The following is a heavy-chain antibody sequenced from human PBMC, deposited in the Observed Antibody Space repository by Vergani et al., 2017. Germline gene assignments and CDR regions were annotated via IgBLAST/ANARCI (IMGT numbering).Heavy chain of an antibody. V-gene: IGHV1-46*01. CDR1: GYTFTSYY. Sequence: QVQLVQSGAEVKKPGASVKVSCKASGYTFTSYYMHWVRQAPGQGLEWMGIINPSGGSTSYAKKFQGRVTMTRDTSTSTVYMELSSLRSEDTAVYYCARDSSTYYDSSGYYISPDAFDIWGQGTMVTVSS. CDR3: ARDSSTYYDSSGYYISPDAFDI. J-gene: IGHJ3*02. D-gene: IGHD3-22*01. CDR2: INPSGGST.